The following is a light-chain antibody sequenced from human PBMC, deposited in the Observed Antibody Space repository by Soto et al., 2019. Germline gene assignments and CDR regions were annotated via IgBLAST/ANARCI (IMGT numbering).Light chain of an antibody. CDR1: SSNIESNT. CDR3: AAWDDSLNAVV. V-gene: IGLV1-44*01. CDR2: TNN. Sequence: QSVLIQPPSASGTPGQRVTISCSGGSSNIESNTVNWYQQLPGTAPKLLIYTNNQRPSGVPDRFSGSKSGTSGSLSISGLKSEDEADYYCAAWDDSLNAVVFGGGTKLTVL. J-gene: IGLJ2*01.